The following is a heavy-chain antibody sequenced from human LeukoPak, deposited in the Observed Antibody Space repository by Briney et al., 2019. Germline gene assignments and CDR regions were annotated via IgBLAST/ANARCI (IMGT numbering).Heavy chain of an antibody. CDR1: GYSFTSYW. D-gene: IGHD2-2*01. CDR2: IYPGDSDT. V-gene: IGHV5-51*01. Sequence: GESLKISCKASGYSFTSYWIAWVRQMPGKGLEWMGVIYPGDSDTRYSPSFQGQVTISADKSISTAHLQWSSLKASDTAVYYCARHLYCSTTSCSHFDSWGQGTLVTVSS. J-gene: IGHJ4*02. CDR3: ARHLYCSTTSCSHFDS.